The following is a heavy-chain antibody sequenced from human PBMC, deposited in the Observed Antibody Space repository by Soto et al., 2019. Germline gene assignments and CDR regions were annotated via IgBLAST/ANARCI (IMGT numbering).Heavy chain of an antibody. CDR2: LIPIFGTA. CDR1: GDTFYNYA. CDR3: ARTYSSASWGRYYYYYYGMDF. V-gene: IGHV1-69*13. D-gene: IGHD6-6*01. J-gene: IGHJ6*02. Sequence: SVKVSCKASGDTFYNYAISWVRQAPGRGLEWMGGLIPIFGTANYAHKFQGRVTITADESASTAYMELSSVRSEDTAVYYCARTYSSASWGRYYYYYYGMDFWGQGTTVTVSS.